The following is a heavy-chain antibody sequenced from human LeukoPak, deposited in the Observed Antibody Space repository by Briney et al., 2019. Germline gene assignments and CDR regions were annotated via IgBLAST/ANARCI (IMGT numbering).Heavy chain of an antibody. V-gene: IGHV3-23*01. Sequence: GGSLRLSCAASGFTFSSYSMNWVRQAPGKGLEWVSAISGSGGSTYYADSVKGRFTISRDNSKNTLYLQMNSLRAEDTAVYYCAKVVVATHDAFDIWGQGTMVTVSS. CDR3: AKVVVATHDAFDI. J-gene: IGHJ3*02. CDR1: GFTFSSYS. D-gene: IGHD5-12*01. CDR2: ISGSGGST.